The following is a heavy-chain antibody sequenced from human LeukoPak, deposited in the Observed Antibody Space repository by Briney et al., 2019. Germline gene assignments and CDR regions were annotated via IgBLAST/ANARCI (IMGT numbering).Heavy chain of an antibody. D-gene: IGHD6-19*01. CDR3: ARDVGYSGGWYVRVTLGPRLPNY. CDR1: GYTFTSYY. Sequence: ASVKVSCKASGYTFTSYYMHWVRQAPGQGLEWMGIINPSGGSTSYAQKFQGRVTMTRDTSTSTVYMELSSLRSEDTAVYYCARDVGYSGGWYVRVTLGPRLPNYWGQGTLVTVSS. J-gene: IGHJ4*02. V-gene: IGHV1-46*01. CDR2: INPSGGST.